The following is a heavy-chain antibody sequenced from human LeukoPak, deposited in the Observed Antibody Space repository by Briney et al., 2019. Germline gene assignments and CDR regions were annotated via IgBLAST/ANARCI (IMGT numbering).Heavy chain of an antibody. CDR3: ARLLYYGMDV. CDR2: ISSSGSTI. J-gene: IGHJ6*02. Sequence: GGSLRLSSAASGFTFSSYEMNWVRQAPGKGLEWVSYISSSGSTIYYADSVKGRFTISRDNAKNSLYLRMNSLRAEDTAVYYCARLLYYGMDVWGQGTTVTVSS. CDR1: GFTFSSYE. V-gene: IGHV3-48*03.